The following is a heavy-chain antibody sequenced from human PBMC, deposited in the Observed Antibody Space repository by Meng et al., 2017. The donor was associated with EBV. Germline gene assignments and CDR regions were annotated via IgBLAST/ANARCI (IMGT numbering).Heavy chain of an antibody. D-gene: IGHD2-2*01. CDR1: GFTFSGSA. Sequence: VELVGARGGLVQPAGSLKLSCAASGFTFSGSAMHWVRQASGKGLEWVGRIRGKAKSYATAYAASVKGRFTISRDDSKNTAYLQMNSLKTEDTAVYYCTRMSSPLDYWGQGTLVTVSS. J-gene: IGHJ4*02. CDR2: IRGKAKSYAT. V-gene: IGHV3-73*01. CDR3: TRMSSPLDY.